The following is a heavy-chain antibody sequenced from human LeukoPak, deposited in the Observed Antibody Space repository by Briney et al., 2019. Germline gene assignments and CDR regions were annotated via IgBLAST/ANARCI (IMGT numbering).Heavy chain of an antibody. CDR2: ISVSGGTT. CDR3: TTGHYYSNY. CDR1: GFTFSSDA. Sequence: TGGSLRLSCAASGFTFSSDAMSWVRQAPGKGLEWVSSISVSGGTTHYADSVKGRFTISTDNSKNTLSLQMNSLRAEDTAVYYCTTGHYYSNYWGQGTLVTVSS. V-gene: IGHV3-23*01. J-gene: IGHJ4*02. D-gene: IGHD4-17*01.